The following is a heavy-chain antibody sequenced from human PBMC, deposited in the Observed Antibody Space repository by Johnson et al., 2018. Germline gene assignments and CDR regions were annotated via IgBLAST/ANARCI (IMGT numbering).Heavy chain of an antibody. Sequence: QVQLVQSGAEVKKPGSSVKVSCKASGGTFSSYAISWVRQAPGPGLEWMGGIIAIFGTANYAQKFQGRVTITAAESPGTANMERSSLGSEDTAVYYCAGVREIYGMDVWGQGTTVTVSS. V-gene: IGHV1-69*01. CDR1: GGTFSSYA. CDR2: IIAIFGTA. CDR3: AGVREIYGMDV. D-gene: IGHD3-10*01. J-gene: IGHJ6*02.